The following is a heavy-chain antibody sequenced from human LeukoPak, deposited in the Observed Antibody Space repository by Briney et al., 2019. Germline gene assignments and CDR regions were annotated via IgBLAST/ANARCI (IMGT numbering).Heavy chain of an antibody. D-gene: IGHD4-23*01. J-gene: IGHJ3*02. Sequence: ASVKVSCKAFGYTFTSYYIHWVRQAPGQGLEWMGIINPNGGTTYSAQNFQGRVTMIRDTSTTTVYMVLSGLRFEDTAVYYCARPTSPHPYGGKSDPIFDIWGQGTLVTVSS. CDR3: ARPTSPHPYGGKSDPIFDI. CDR2: INPNGGTT. CDR1: GYTFTSYY. V-gene: IGHV1-46*01.